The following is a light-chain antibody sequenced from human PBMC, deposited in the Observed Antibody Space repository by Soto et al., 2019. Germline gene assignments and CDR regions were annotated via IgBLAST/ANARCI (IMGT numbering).Light chain of an antibody. V-gene: IGKV3D-20*02. CDR2: EAS. CDR1: QRLYNNY. J-gene: IGKJ1*01. Sequence: EILMTQSPGTLSLSPGERYTLSCMASQRLYNNYLAWHQQKPGQAPRLLMYEASTRATGIPARFSGGGSGTDFTITISSLEPEDFAVYYCQQRSDWPWTFGPGTQVEIK. CDR3: QQRSDWPWT.